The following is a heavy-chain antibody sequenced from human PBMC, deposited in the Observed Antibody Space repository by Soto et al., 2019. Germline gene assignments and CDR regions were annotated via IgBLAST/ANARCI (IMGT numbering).Heavy chain of an antibody. V-gene: IGHV4-61*01. D-gene: IGHD3-22*01. Sequence: SETLSLTCTVSGGSVNSGSYYWSWIRQPPGKGLEWIGYIYYSGSANYNPSLKSRVTMSVGTSKNQFSLKLSSVTAADTAVYYCARYYYDTSGYYYDYWGQGSLVTVSS. CDR3: ARYYYDTSGYYYDY. CDR1: GGSVNSGSYY. J-gene: IGHJ4*02. CDR2: IYYSGSA.